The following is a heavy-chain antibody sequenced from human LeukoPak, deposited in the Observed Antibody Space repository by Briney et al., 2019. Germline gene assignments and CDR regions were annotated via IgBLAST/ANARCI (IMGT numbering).Heavy chain of an antibody. CDR3: ARDNYDSSTPYYFDY. Sequence: LGGSLRLSCAASGFTFTNYEMTWVRQAPGKGLEWVSYISSSGTTIYYADSVKGRFTISRDNAKNSLYLQMNSLRAEDTAVYYCARDNYDSSTPYYFDYWGQGTLVTVSS. CDR1: GFTFTNYE. J-gene: IGHJ4*02. V-gene: IGHV3-48*03. D-gene: IGHD3-22*01. CDR2: ISSSGTTI.